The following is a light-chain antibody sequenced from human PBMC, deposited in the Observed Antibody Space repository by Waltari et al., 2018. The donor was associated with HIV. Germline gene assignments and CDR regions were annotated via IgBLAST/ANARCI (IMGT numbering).Light chain of an antibody. CDR2: GKN. V-gene: IGLV3-19*01. Sequence: SSELTQDPAVSVALGQTVRITCQGDSPRRYYASWYQQKPGQAPVLVIYGKNNRPSGIPDRFSGSSSGNTASLTITGAQAEDEADYYCQSFDSSSVIFGGGTRLTVL. J-gene: IGLJ2*01. CDR1: SPRRYY. CDR3: QSFDSSSVI.